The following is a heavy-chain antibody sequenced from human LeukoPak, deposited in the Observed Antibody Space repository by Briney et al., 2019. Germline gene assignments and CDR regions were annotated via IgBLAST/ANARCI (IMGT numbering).Heavy chain of an antibody. V-gene: IGHV4-59*01. CDR3: ARDVGEYCSSTNCYASDK. J-gene: IGHJ4*02. Sequence: PSETLSLTCTVSGGSISGYYWSWIRQPPGQGLEWIGYIYYSGSTNYNPSLKSRVTISVDTSKNQFSLKLSSVTAADTAVYYCARDVGEYCSSTNCYASDKWGQGTLVTVSS. CDR2: IYYSGST. CDR1: GGSISGYY. D-gene: IGHD2-2*01.